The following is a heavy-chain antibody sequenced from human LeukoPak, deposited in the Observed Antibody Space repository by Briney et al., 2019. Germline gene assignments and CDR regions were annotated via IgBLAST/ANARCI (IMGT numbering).Heavy chain of an antibody. D-gene: IGHD3-3*01. Sequence: PGGSLRLSCAASGFTFSDYYMSWFRQAPGKGLEWGSYISSSGSTIYYADSVKGRFTISRDNAKNSLYLQMNSLRAEDTAVYYCARGHGRFLEWPLDYWGQGTLVTVSS. CDR3: ARGHGRFLEWPLDY. CDR1: GFTFSDYY. V-gene: IGHV3-11*04. CDR2: ISSSGSTI. J-gene: IGHJ4*02.